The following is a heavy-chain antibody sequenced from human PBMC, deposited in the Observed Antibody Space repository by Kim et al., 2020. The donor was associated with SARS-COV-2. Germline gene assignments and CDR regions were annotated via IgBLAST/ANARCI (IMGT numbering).Heavy chain of an antibody. CDR2: ITPSGGGT. D-gene: IGHD3-10*01. V-gene: IGHV1-46*01. CDR1: AHTFSSYG. CDR3: AREGIILVLGVHSWFD. J-gene: IGHJ5*01. Sequence: ASVKVSCKTSAHTFSSYGLHWVRQAPGQGLEWIGIITPSGGGTRYSQKFQGRVTLSWEASTSTVYMELSSLRSEDTAVYYCAREGIILVLGVHSWFD.